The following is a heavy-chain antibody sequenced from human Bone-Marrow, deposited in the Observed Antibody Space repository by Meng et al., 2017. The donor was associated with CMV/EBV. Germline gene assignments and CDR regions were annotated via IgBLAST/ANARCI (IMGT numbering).Heavy chain of an antibody. CDR3: ARDRFKWLVPQGWFDP. J-gene: IGHJ5*02. CDR2: TYYRSKWYN. V-gene: IGHV6-1*01. CDR1: VSINSAA. D-gene: IGHD6-19*01. Sequence: VSINSAAWNWIRQSPSRGLEWLGRTYYRSKWYNDYAVSVKSRITINPDTSKNQFSLQLNSVTPEDTAVYYCARDRFKWLVPQGWFDPWGQGTLVTVSS.